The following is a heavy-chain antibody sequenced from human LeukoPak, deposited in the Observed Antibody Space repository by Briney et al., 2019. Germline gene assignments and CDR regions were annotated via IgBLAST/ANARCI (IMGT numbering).Heavy chain of an antibody. J-gene: IGHJ4*02. V-gene: IGHV4-59*10. D-gene: IGHD3-22*01. Sequence: PSETLSLTCAVYGGSFSGYYWSWIRQPAGKGLEWIGRIYASGITNYHPSLKSRVAISVDTSKNQFSLRLSSVTAADTAVYYCASGVDSSNYFLYYWGQGILVTVSS. CDR2: IYASGIT. CDR1: GGSFSGYY. CDR3: ASGVDSSNYFLYY.